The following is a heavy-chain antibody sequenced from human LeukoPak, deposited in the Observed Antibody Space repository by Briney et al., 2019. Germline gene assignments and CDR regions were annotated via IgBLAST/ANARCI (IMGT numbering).Heavy chain of an antibody. CDR2: ISSSSSYI. J-gene: IGHJ5*02. CDR1: GFTFSSYS. CDR3: AKDAQDIVVVVAATRASWFDP. Sequence: GGSLRLSCAASGFTFSSYSMNWVRQAPGKGLEWVSSISSSSSYIYYADSVEGRFTISRDNSKNTLYLQMNSLRAEDTAVYYCAKDAQDIVVVVAATRASWFDPWGQGTLVTVSS. V-gene: IGHV3-21*04. D-gene: IGHD2-15*01.